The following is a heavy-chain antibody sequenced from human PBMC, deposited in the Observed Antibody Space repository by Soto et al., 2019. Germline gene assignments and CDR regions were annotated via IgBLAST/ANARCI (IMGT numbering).Heavy chain of an antibody. D-gene: IGHD6-6*01. Sequence: GGSLRLSCAASGFTVSSNYMSWVRQAPGKGLEWVSVIYSGGSTYYADSVKGRFTISRDNSKNTLYLQMNSLRAEDTAVYYCARSSSQPEYSSLTGWFDAWCQRTLGTVSS. V-gene: IGHV3-66*01. J-gene: IGHJ5*02. CDR2: IYSGGST. CDR1: GFTVSSNY. CDR3: ARSSSQPEYSSLTGWFDA.